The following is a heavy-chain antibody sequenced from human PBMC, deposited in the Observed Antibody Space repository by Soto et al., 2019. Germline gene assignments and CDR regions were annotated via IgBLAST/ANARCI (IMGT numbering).Heavy chain of an antibody. J-gene: IGHJ4*02. CDR2: VSHRGRT. Sequence: PSETLSLTCAVNGGSFTGYYGCWIRQSPGKGLEWIGEVSHRGRTNYNPSLKSRVTISIDTSKNQFFLKLNSVTAADTGVYYCARNGGSTWYYFDSWGQGTVVTVSS. V-gene: IGHV4-34*01. D-gene: IGHD6-13*01. CDR3: ARNGGSTWYYFDS. CDR1: GGSFTGYY.